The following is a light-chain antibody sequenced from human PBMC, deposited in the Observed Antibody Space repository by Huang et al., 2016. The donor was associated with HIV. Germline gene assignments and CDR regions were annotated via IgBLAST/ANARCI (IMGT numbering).Light chain of an antibody. Sequence: SASVGDRVTITCRASQSISSYLNWYQQKPGKAPKLLIYAASSLQSGVPSRLSGSGSGTDFTLTISSLQPEDFATYYCQQSYSTLTFGGGTKVEIK. V-gene: IGKV1-39*01. CDR1: QSISSY. CDR3: QQSYSTLT. CDR2: AAS. J-gene: IGKJ4*01.